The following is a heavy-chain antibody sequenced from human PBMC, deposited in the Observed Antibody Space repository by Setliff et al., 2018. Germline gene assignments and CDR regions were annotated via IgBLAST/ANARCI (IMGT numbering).Heavy chain of an antibody. J-gene: IGHJ4*02. CDR2: INPNNGET. CDR1: GYTFTGYY. Sequence: ASVKVSCKASGYTFTGYYMHWVRQAPGEGLEWMGWINPNNGETKFAQKFQGRVTLARDTSLKTHYMELSNLTSDDTAIYYCARDFIWGGLTGPDYWGQGTLVTVSS. V-gene: IGHV1-2*02. D-gene: IGHD3-9*01. CDR3: ARDFIWGGLTGPDY.